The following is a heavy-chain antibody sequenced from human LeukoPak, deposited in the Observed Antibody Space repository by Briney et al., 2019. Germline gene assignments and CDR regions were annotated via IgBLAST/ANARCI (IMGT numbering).Heavy chain of an antibody. D-gene: IGHD6-19*01. CDR2: INSDETST. Sequence: GGSLRLSCAASGFTFNSYWMHWVRQAQGKGLVWVSRINSDETSTSYADSVKGRFTISRDNAKNMLFLQMNSLRAEDTAVYYCARSPSPYSSGWYFDYWGQGTLVTVSS. V-gene: IGHV3-74*01. J-gene: IGHJ4*02. CDR3: ARSPSPYSSGWYFDY. CDR1: GFTFNSYW.